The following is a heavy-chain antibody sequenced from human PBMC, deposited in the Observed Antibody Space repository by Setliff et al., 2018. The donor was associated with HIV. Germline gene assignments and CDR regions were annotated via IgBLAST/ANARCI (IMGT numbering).Heavy chain of an antibody. CDR3: AWGSNNRGYTYEYAFDP. V-gene: IGHV4-61*03. CDR1: GVSVSINSYF. D-gene: IGHD5-18*01. J-gene: IGHJ5*02. Sequence: PSETLSLTCSVSGVSVSINSYFWSWIRQPPGGGLEFIGHIYSSGATSYSPSLKSRVTLSVDTSKNHFSLRMSSVTAADTAMYYCAWGSNNRGYTYEYAFDPWGQGTMVTVSS. CDR2: IYSSGAT.